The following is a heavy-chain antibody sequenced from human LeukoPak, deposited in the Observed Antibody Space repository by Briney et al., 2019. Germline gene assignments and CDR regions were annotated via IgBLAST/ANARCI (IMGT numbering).Heavy chain of an antibody. CDR2: INSDGSNT. CDR3: ARGPTRANSTDY. J-gene: IGHJ4*02. D-gene: IGHD2/OR15-2a*01. V-gene: IGHV3-74*01. Sequence: PGGSLRLSCAASGFTFSNYWMHWVRQAPGKGLAGVSRINSDGSNTIYADSVKGRFTISRDNAKNSLYLQMNSLRGEDTAVYYCARGPTRANSTDYWGQGALVTVSS. CDR1: GFTFSNYW.